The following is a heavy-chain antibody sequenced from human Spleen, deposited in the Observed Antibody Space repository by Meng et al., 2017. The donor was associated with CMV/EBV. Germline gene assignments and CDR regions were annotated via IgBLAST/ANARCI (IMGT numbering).Heavy chain of an antibody. D-gene: IGHD1-26*01. CDR2: LYYTGST. V-gene: IGHV4-39*01. J-gene: IGHJ6*02. Sequence: SETLSLTCTVSGGSISSSSYYWGWIRQPPGKGLEWIGSLYYTGSTSYNPSLKSRVTMSVDTSKNQFSLKLSSVTAADTAVYYCARHVPIVGATNYYYGMDVWGQGTTVTVSS. CDR3: ARHVPIVGATNYYYGMDV. CDR1: GGSISSSSYY.